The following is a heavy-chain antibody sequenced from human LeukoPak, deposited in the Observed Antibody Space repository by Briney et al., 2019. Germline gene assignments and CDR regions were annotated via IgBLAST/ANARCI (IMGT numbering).Heavy chain of an antibody. D-gene: IGHD3-16*01. CDR2: ISGDGGST. V-gene: IGHV3-43*02. J-gene: IGHJ3*02. CDR1: GFTFDDYA. Sequence: GGFLRLSCAASGFTFDDYAMHWVRQAPGKGLECVSLISGDGGSTYYADSVKGRFTISGDNSKNSLYLQMNSLRTEDTALYYCAKDTAWGRVAFDIWGQGTMVTVSS. CDR3: AKDTAWGRVAFDI.